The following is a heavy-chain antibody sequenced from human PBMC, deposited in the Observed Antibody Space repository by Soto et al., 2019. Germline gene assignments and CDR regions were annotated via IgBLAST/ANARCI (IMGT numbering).Heavy chain of an antibody. V-gene: IGHV1-69*12. J-gene: IGHJ6*02. D-gene: IGHD5-12*01. CDR3: ARAKDRLQLGGNYYYILDV. CDR2: IMPIFRTP. Sequence: QVQLEQSGAEVKKPGSSVKVSCKASGGAFDNSAISWARQAPGQGLEWMGGIMPIFRTPDYAQKFQGRVTITADESTSTAYMELSGLRSDDTAVYYCARAKDRLQLGGNYYYILDVWGQGTTVTVSS. CDR1: GGAFDNSA.